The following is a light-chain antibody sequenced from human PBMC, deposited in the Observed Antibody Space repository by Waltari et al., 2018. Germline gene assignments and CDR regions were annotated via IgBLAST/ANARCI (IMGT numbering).Light chain of an antibody. J-gene: IGKJ5*01. CDR1: QTVSSN. Sequence: EVVMTQSPATLSVFPGESATLSCWASQTVSSNLAWYQQRPGQAPRLLIFDASTRAPSVPARFSGSGSGTEFTRTIRSLQSEDSAVYYCQQYNRWPPITFGQGTRLEIK. V-gene: IGKV3-15*01. CDR3: QQYNRWPPIT. CDR2: DAS.